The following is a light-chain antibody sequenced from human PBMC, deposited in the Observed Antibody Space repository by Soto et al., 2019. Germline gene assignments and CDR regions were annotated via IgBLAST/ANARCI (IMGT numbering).Light chain of an antibody. CDR1: ESINIY. V-gene: IGKV1-39*01. CDR2: AAS. CDR3: QQTYSTPGT. Sequence: DIPMTQSPTSLSASVGDRVSITCRASESINIYLNWYQKKSGEAPKLLIYAASSLQSGVPSRFSGSGAGTGFTLTISSLQPEDFATYYCQQTYSTPGTFGQGTKVDIK. J-gene: IGKJ1*01.